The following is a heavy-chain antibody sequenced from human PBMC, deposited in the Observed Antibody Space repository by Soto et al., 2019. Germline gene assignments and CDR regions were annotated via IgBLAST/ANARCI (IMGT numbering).Heavy chain of an antibody. J-gene: IGHJ4*02. Sequence: QLQLQESGSGLVKPSQTLSLTCAVSGGSISSGGYSWSWIRQPPGKGLEWIGYIYHSGSTYYNPSLKRRVTISVDRSKNQFPLQLSSVPAAVTAVYYCARWQVVAAQHWGQGTLVTVSS. CDR3: ARWQVVAAQH. CDR1: GGSISSGGYS. CDR2: IYHSGST. D-gene: IGHD2-15*01. V-gene: IGHV4-30-2*01.